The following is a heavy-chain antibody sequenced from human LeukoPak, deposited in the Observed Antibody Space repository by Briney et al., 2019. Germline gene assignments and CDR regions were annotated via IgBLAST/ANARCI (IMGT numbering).Heavy chain of an antibody. CDR1: GYTFTGYF. D-gene: IGHD3-22*01. J-gene: IGHJ3*02. Sequence: GASVKVSCKASGYTFTGYFMYWVRQAPGQGLEWMGWINPNTGGTTYAQKFQGRVTMTSDTSMSTAYMELSRLRSDDTAVYYCARPRFSLYYDNPRALYALDIWGQGTRGTVSS. V-gene: IGHV1-2*02. CDR2: INPNTGGT. CDR3: ARPRFSLYYDNPRALYALDI.